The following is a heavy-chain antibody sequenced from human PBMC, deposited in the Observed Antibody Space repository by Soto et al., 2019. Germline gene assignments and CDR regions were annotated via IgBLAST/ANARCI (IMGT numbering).Heavy chain of an antibody. CDR1: GGSISTGGYY. J-gene: IGHJ4*02. V-gene: IGHV4-31*03. D-gene: IGHD4-17*01. Sequence: PSETLYLTCTVSGGSISTGGYYWTWIRQHPGKGLEWIGYIYYSGSTYYNPSLKSRVTISVDTSKNQFSLKLSSVTAADTAVYYCARGLSVTLFDNWGQGTLVTVSS. CDR2: IYYSGST. CDR3: ARGLSVTLFDN.